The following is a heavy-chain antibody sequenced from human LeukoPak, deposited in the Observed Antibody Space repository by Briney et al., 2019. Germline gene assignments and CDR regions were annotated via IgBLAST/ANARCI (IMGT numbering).Heavy chain of an antibody. D-gene: IGHD2-15*01. J-gene: IGHJ6*03. CDR1: GGTFSSYA. CDR2: IIPIFGTA. Sequence: SVKVSCKASGGTFSSYAISWVRQAPGQGLEWMGGIIPIFGTANYAQKFQGRVTITTDESTSTAYMELSSLRSEDTAVYYCASGGPGGCSGGSCYGSFSENAYYMDVWGKGTTVTVSS. CDR3: ASGGPGGCSGGSCYGSFSENAYYMDV. V-gene: IGHV1-69*05.